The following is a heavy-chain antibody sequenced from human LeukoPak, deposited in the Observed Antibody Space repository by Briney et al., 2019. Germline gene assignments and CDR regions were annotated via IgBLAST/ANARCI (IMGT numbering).Heavy chain of an antibody. J-gene: IGHJ4*02. D-gene: IGHD7-27*01. Sequence: GGSLRLSCAASGFTFSSYAMSWVRQAPGKGLEWVSAISGSGGSTYYADSVKGRFTISRDNSKNTLCLQMNSLRAEDTAVYYCAKGRGSTLGNFDYWGQGTLVTVSS. V-gene: IGHV3-23*01. CDR2: ISGSGGST. CDR1: GFTFSSYA. CDR3: AKGRGSTLGNFDY.